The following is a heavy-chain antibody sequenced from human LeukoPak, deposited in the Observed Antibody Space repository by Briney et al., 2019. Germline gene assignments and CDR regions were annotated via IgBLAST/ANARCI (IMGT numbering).Heavy chain of an antibody. CDR3: ARHGGYCSSTSCLGRRFDP. CDR2: IYYSGST. J-gene: IGHJ5*02. V-gene: IGHV4-39*01. CDR1: GGSISSSSYS. Sequence: SETLSLTCTVSGGSISSSSYSWGWIRQPPGTGLEWIGSIYYSGSTYYNPSLKSRVTISVDTSKNQFSLKLSSVTAADTAVYYCARHGGYCSSTSCLGRRFDPWGQGTLVTVSS. D-gene: IGHD2-2*01.